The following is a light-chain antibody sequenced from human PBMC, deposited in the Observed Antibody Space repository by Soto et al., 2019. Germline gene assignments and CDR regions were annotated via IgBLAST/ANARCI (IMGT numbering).Light chain of an antibody. CDR1: STDVGGYKY. CDR3: ISYTSSDTYV. Sequence: QSALTQPASVSGSPGQSITISCTGTSTDVGGYKYVSWYQQHPGKAPKLMIYDVTSRHSGISNRFSGSKSGNTAFLIISGLQADDEADYYCISYTSSDTYVFGTGTKLTVL. CDR2: DVT. J-gene: IGLJ1*01. V-gene: IGLV2-14*01.